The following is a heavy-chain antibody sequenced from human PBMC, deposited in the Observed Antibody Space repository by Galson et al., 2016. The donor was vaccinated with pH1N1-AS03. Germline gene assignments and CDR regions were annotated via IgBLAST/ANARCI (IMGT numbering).Heavy chain of an antibody. CDR2: ISGNGFST. D-gene: IGHD4/OR15-4a*01. V-gene: IGHV3-64*01. CDR1: GFTFSSYA. Sequence: SLRLSCAVGGFTFSSYAMFWVRQAPGKGLEYVSVISGNGFSTYYANSVKDRFTVSRDNSKNTLYLQMGSLRVEDMAVYYCARGPVSYANYWFPPPDYWGQGTLVTLSS. J-gene: IGHJ4*02. CDR3: ARGPVSYANYWFPPPDY.